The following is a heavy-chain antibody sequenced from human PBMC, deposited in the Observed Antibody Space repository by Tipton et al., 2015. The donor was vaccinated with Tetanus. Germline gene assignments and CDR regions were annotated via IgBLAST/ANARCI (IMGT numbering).Heavy chain of an antibody. J-gene: IGHJ6*02. V-gene: IGHV4-34*01. CDR2: INHSGST. CDR3: ARDRAGLAVAGTGYYYGMDV. Sequence: TLSLTCAVYGGSFSGYYWSWIRQPPGKGLEWIGEINHSGSTNYNPSLKSRVTISVDTSKNQFSLKLSSVTAADTAVYYCARDRAGLAVAGTGYYYGMDVWGQGTTVTVSS. D-gene: IGHD6-19*01. CDR1: GGSFSGYY.